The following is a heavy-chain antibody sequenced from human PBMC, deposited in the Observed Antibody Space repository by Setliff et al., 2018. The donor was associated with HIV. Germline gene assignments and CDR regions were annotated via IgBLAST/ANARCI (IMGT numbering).Heavy chain of an antibody. CDR1: GYTFTSYA. CDR3: ARGPLYGYDRGYFDY. J-gene: IGHJ4*02. D-gene: IGHD5-12*01. V-gene: IGHV1-3*01. CDR2: INAGNGNT. Sequence: GASVKVSCKASGYTFTSYAMHWVRQAPGQRLEWMGWINAGNGNTKYSQKFQGRVTITRDTSASTAYMELSSLRSEDTAVYYCARGPLYGYDRGYFDYWGQGTLVTVSS.